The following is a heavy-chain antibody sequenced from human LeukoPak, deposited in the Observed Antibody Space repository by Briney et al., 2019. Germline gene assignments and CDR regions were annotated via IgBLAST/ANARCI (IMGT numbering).Heavy chain of an antibody. CDR3: ARVPDTAMPYGDY. V-gene: IGHV3-21*01. CDR1: GFTFSSYS. D-gene: IGHD5-18*01. Sequence: GGSLRLSCAASGFTFSSYSMNWVRQAPGKGLEWVSSISSTSSYIYYADSVKGRFTISGDNAKKSLYLQMNSLRVEDTAVYYCARVPDTAMPYGDYWGRGTLVTVSS. J-gene: IGHJ4*02. CDR2: ISSTSSYI.